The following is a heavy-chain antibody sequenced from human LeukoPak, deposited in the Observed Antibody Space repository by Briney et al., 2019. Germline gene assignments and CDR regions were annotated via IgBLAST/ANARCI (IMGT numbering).Heavy chain of an antibody. J-gene: IGHJ4*02. CDR2: IYYSGST. V-gene: IGHV4-39*01. Sequence: PSETLSLTCTVSGGSISSSSYYWGWIRQPPGKGLEWIGSIYYSGSTYYSPSLKSRVTISVDTSKNQFSLKLSSVTAADTAVYYCARHHAFRWELLGRIDYWGQGTLVTVSS. CDR1: GGSISSSSYY. CDR3: ARHHAFRWELLGRIDY. D-gene: IGHD1-26*01.